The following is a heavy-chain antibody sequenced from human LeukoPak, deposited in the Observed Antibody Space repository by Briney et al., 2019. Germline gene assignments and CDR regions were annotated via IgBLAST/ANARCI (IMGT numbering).Heavy chain of an antibody. CDR3: ARAGRGYSGYDPFDY. D-gene: IGHD5-12*01. CDR2: INPNSGGT. V-gene: IGHV1-2*02. J-gene: IGHJ4*02. CDR1: GYTFTGYY. Sequence: ASVKVSCKASGYTFTGYYMHWVRQAPGQGLEWMGWINPNSGGTNYAQKFQGRVTMTRDTSISTAYMELSRLRSDDTAVYYCARAGRGYSGYDPFDYWGQGTLVTVSS.